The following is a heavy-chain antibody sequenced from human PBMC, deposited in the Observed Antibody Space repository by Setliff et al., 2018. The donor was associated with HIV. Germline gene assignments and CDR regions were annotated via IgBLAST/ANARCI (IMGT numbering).Heavy chain of an antibody. CDR3: ATRTRWIQLSFDGTFDY. J-gene: IGHJ4*02. CDR2: FDPEDGEA. CDR1: GYTLTELS. D-gene: IGHD5-18*01. Sequence: GASVKVSCKVSGYTLTELSIHWVRQAFGKGLEWMGGFDPEDGEAIYAQKFQGRVIMTEDTSTDTAYMELSSLTSGDAAVYYCATRTRWIQLSFDGTFDYWGQGTPVTVSS. V-gene: IGHV1-24*01.